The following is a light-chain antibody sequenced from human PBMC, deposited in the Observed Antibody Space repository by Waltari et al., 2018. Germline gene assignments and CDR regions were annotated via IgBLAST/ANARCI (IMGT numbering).Light chain of an antibody. J-gene: IGKJ4*01. Sequence: DIVLTQSPEPLAVSLGERVTFNCKSSQSVLYSSNNKNYLAGYQQKPGQPPKLLIYWASTRESGVPDRFSGSGSGTYFTLIISSLQAEDVAVYYCQQYYRTPLTFGGGTKVEIK. V-gene: IGKV4-1*01. CDR1: QSVLYSSNNKNY. CDR2: WAS. CDR3: QQYYRTPLT.